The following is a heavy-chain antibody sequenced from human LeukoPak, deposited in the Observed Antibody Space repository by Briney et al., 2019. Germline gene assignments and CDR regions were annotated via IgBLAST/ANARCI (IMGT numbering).Heavy chain of an antibody. CDR1: GFTFGDYA. J-gene: IGHJ4*02. D-gene: IGHD3-22*01. Sequence: GGSLRLSCTASGFTFGDYAMSWFRQAPGKGLEWVGFIRSKAYGGTTEYAASVKGRFTISRDDSKSIAYLQMNSLKTEDTAVYYCTRVFRPYYYDSSGYYSYWGQGTLVTVSS. CDR2: IRSKAYGGTT. V-gene: IGHV3-49*03. CDR3: TRVFRPYYYDSSGYYSY.